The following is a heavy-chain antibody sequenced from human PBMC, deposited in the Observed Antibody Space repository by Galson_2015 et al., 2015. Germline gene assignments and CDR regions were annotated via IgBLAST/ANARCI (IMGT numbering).Heavy chain of an antibody. J-gene: IGHJ6*02. CDR2: ISSSGSTI. D-gene: IGHD5-12*01. Sequence: SLRLSCAASGFTFSSYEMNWVRQAPGKGLEWVSYISSSGSTIYYADSVKGRFTISRDNAKNLLYLQMNSLRAEDTAVYYCARSGYDLPRYYYYGMDVWGQGTTVTVSS. V-gene: IGHV3-48*03. CDR3: ARSGYDLPRYYYYGMDV. CDR1: GFTFSSYE.